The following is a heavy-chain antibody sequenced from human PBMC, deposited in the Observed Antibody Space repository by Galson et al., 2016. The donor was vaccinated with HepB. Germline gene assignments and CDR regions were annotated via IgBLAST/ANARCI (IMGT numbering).Heavy chain of an antibody. CDR1: GDSIRGDYY. CDR2: SDYSGTT. V-gene: IGHV4-39*01. Sequence: SETLSLTCTVSGDSIRGDYYWGWIRQPPGKGLEWIGCSDYSGTTQYNPSLKSRVTMSVDTSKKQFSLTLTSVTAADTAVYYCSRPGSFYSDQHEAYDVWGQGAAVIVSS. CDR3: SRPGSFYSDQHEAYDV. J-gene: IGHJ3*01. D-gene: IGHD4-17*01.